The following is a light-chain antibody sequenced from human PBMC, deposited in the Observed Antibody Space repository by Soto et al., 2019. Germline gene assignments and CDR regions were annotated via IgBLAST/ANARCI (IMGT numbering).Light chain of an antibody. CDR1: ENVRTF. Sequence: EVALTQSPATLSLSPGERATLSCRASENVRTFVDWYQQKPGQAPRLLIHGASNRATGIPDRFSGSGSGTDFTLTISNLEPEDFAVYYCQQHSHWPPWTFGQGTRVEIQ. CDR3: QQHSHWPPWT. V-gene: IGKV3-11*01. CDR2: GAS. J-gene: IGKJ1*01.